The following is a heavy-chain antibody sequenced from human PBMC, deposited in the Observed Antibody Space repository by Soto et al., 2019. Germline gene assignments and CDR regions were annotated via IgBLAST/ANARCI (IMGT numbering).Heavy chain of an antibody. CDR2: INAGNGNT. Sequence: QVQLVQSGAEVKKPGASVKVSCKASGYTFTSYAMHWVRQAPGQRLEWMGWINAGNGNTKYSQKFQGRVTITRDTSASTAYMELSSLRSEDTAVYYCARVRQQLVPNAPKTFDYWGQGTLVTVSS. CDR1: GYTFTSYA. J-gene: IGHJ4*02. D-gene: IGHD6-13*01. CDR3: ARVRQQLVPNAPKTFDY. V-gene: IGHV1-3*01.